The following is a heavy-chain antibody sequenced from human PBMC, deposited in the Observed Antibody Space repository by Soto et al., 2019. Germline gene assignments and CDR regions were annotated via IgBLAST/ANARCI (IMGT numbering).Heavy chain of an antibody. Sequence: EVHLLESGGGLVQPGGSLRLSCAASGLTFSTYAMTWVRQAPGKGLEWVSTISGSSGSTYYADSVKGRFAISRDNSKNTLYLQMDSLRTDDTAVYYCAKDLYIVAPPISPEIDYWGQGTLVTVS. CDR2: ISGSSGST. CDR1: GLTFSTYA. J-gene: IGHJ4*02. D-gene: IGHD5-12*01. CDR3: AKDLYIVAPPISPEIDY. V-gene: IGHV3-23*01.